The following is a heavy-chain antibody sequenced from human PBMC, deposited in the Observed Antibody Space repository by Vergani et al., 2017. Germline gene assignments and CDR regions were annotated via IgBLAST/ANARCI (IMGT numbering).Heavy chain of an antibody. V-gene: IGHV4-39*01. CDR2: IYYSGST. Sequence: QLQLQESGPGLVKPSETLSLTCTVSGSSISSSSYYWGWIRQPPGKGLEWIGGIYYSGSTYYNPSLKSRVTISVDTSKNQFSLKLSSVTAADTAVYYCARGIILTGYYFDPWGQGTLVTVSS. D-gene: IGHD3-9*01. J-gene: IGHJ5*02. CDR1: GSSISSSSYY. CDR3: ARGIILTGYYFDP.